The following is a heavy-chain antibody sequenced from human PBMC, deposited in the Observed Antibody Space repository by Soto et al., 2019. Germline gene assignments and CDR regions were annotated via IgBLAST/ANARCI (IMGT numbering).Heavy chain of an antibody. CDR3: ARVVVAAKGGWFDP. CDR2: IYNSGGT. V-gene: IGHV4-30-2*01. Sequence: QLQLQESGSGLVKPSQTLSLTCAVSGGSISSGDYCWSWIRQPAGKGLEWIGYIYNSGGTYYNPSLQSRVTISVDRSKNQFSLKLSSVTAADTAVYYCARVVVAAKGGWFDPWGQGTLVTVSS. D-gene: IGHD2-15*01. CDR1: GGSISSGDYC. J-gene: IGHJ5*02.